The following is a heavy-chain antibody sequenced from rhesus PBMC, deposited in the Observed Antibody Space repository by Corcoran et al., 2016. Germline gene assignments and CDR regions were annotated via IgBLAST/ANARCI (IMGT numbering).Heavy chain of an antibody. V-gene: IGHV4S11*01. CDR3: ARTTYYYGSGYSYYFDY. D-gene: IGHD3-28*01. J-gene: IGHJ4*01. CDR1: GGSISGYY. CDR2: IDGSGSTT. Sequence: QVQLQESGPGLVKPSETLSLTCTVSGGSISGYYWNWIRQPPGKGLEWIGNIDGSGSTTNYNPSLKSRVTLSVDTSKNQLSLKLSSVTDADTAVYYCARTTYYYGSGYSYYFDYWGQGVLVTVSS.